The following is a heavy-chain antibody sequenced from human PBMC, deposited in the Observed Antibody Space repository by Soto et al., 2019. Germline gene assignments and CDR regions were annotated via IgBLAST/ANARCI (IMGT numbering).Heavy chain of an antibody. CDR3: ARDVGYHYDGSPSGQFDY. CDR2: FYYTGSL. D-gene: IGHD3-22*01. CDR1: GGSISSYL. V-gene: IGHV4-59*12. Sequence: SETLSLTCSISGGSISSYLWSWIRQPPGKGLEWIGNFYYTGSLNYNPSLMSRVTISVDTSKNQFSLKLSPVTAADTAVYYCARDVGYHYDGSPSGQFDYWGQGTPVTV. J-gene: IGHJ4*02.